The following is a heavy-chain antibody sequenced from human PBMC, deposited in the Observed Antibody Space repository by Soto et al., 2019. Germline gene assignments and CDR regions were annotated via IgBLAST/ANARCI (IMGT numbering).Heavy chain of an antibody. Sequence: QVQLVQSGAEVKKPGSSVKVSCKASGGTFSSYAISWVRQAPGQGLEWMGGIIPIFGTANYAQKFQGRVTITADESTSTAYMELSSVRSEATAVYYCARGYYDSSGYPTGRFDPWGQGTLVTVSS. V-gene: IGHV1-69*01. J-gene: IGHJ5*02. D-gene: IGHD3-22*01. CDR1: GGTFSSYA. CDR2: IIPIFGTA. CDR3: ARGYYDSSGYPTGRFDP.